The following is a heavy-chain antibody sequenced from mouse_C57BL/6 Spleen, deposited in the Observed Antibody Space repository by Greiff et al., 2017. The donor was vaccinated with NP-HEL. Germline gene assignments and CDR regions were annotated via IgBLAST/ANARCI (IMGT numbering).Heavy chain of an antibody. Sequence: IQLQQSGPELVKPGASVKISCKASGYTFTDYYMNWVKQSHGKSLEWIGDINPNNGGTSYNQKFKGKATLTVDKSSSTAYMELRSLTSEDSAVYYCARGVRRLYYYAMDYWGQRTSVTVSS. CDR3: ARGVRRLYYYAMDY. J-gene: IGHJ4*01. CDR1: GYTFTDYY. V-gene: IGHV1-26*01. D-gene: IGHD2-14*01. CDR2: INPNNGGT.